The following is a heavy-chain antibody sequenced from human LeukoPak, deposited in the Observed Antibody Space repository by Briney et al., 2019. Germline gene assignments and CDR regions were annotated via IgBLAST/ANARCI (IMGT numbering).Heavy chain of an antibody. V-gene: IGHV3-53*01. Sequence: GGSLRLSCAASGFTFSSYAMHWVRQAPGKGLEWVSVIYSGGGTYYADSVKGRFTISRDNSKNTLYLQMNSLRAEDTAVYYCARSSGSYYFDYWGQGTLVTVSS. D-gene: IGHD3-10*01. CDR2: IYSGGGT. J-gene: IGHJ4*02. CDR1: GFTFSSYA. CDR3: ARSSGSYYFDY.